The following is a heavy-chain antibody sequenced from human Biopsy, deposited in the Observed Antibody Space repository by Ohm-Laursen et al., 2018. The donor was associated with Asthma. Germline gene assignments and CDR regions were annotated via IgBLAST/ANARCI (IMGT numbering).Heavy chain of an antibody. Sequence: SDTLSLTCTVSGASIRGSGSYWAWIRQAPGKGPKWIGTTHYSGSTFYKPSLRSRVTMSLDTSTNQFSLRLRSVTATDTAVYYCASPVNRAFGGYEWAAVFDYWGQGILVTVSS. CDR3: ASPVNRAFGGYEWAAVFDY. J-gene: IGHJ4*02. D-gene: IGHD5-12*01. CDR2: THYSGST. V-gene: IGHV4-39*01. CDR1: GASIRGSGSY.